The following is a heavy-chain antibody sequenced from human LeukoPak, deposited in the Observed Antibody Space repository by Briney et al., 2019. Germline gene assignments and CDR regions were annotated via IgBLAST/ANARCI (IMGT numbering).Heavy chain of an antibody. V-gene: IGHV4-39*07. CDR2: IYYSGST. J-gene: IGHJ4*02. CDR3: AALLGGSSEY. Sequence: SETLSLTCTVSGGSISSSSYYWGWIRQPPGKGLEWIGSIYYSGSTYYNPSLKSRVTISVDASKNYFSLKLNSVTAADTAVYYCAALLGGSSEYWGQGTLVTVSS. D-gene: IGHD1-26*01. CDR1: GGSISSSSYY.